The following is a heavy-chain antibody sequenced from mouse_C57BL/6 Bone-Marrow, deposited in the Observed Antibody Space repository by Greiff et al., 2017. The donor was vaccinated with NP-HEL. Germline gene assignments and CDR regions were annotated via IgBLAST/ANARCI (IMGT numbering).Heavy chain of an antibody. V-gene: IGHV5-4*01. CDR2: ISDGGSYT. Sequence: VESGGGLVKPGGSLKLSCAASGFTFSSYAMSWVRQTPEKRLEWVATISDGGSYTYYPDNVKGRFTISRDNAKNNLYLQMSHLKSEDTAMYYCASQTGTGYWGQGTTLTVSS. D-gene: IGHD4-1*01. CDR3: ASQTGTGY. CDR1: GFTFSSYA. J-gene: IGHJ2*01.